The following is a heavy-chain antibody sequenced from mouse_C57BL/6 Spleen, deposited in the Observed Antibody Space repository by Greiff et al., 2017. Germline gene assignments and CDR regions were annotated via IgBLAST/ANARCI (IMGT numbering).Heavy chain of an antibody. Sequence: EVQLQQSGPGLVKPSQSLSLTCSVTGYSITSGYYWNWIRQFPGNKLEWMGYISYDGSNNYNPSLKNRISITRDTSKNQFFLKLNSVTTEDTATYYCARDLRLGNAMDYWGQGTSVTVSS. CDR1: GYSITSGYY. J-gene: IGHJ4*01. CDR2: ISYDGSN. CDR3: ARDLRLGNAMDY. D-gene: IGHD2-12*01. V-gene: IGHV3-6*01.